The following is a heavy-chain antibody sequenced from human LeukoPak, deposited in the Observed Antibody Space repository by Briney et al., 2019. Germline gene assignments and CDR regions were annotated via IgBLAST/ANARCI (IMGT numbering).Heavy chain of an antibody. V-gene: IGHV4-61*02. Sequence: PSQTLSLTCTVSGGSISSGFYYWSWIRQPAGKGLEWIGRIYTSGSTKYSSSLKSRVTMSMDTSKNQFSLNLSSLTAADRALYYCASTASNGGAFDIWGQGTVVTVSS. CDR2: IYTSGST. D-gene: IGHD3-22*01. J-gene: IGHJ3*02. CDR3: ASTASNGGAFDI. CDR1: GGSISSGFYY.